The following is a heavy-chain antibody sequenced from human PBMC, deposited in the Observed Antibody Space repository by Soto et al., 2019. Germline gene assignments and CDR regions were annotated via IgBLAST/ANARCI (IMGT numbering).Heavy chain of an antibody. CDR1: GYSFTNYA. V-gene: IGHV1-3*01. CDR3: ARDRYDKNYGGFDY. J-gene: IGHJ4*02. Sequence: QVQLVQSGAELKKHGASVNVSCEASGYSFTNYAMHWVRQAPGQRPEWMGWINAATGNTKYSQKFQGRVTITRDTSATTTYMELSSLRSEDTAVYYCARDRYDKNYGGFDYWGQGTLVTVSS. D-gene: IGHD1-7*01. CDR2: INAATGNT.